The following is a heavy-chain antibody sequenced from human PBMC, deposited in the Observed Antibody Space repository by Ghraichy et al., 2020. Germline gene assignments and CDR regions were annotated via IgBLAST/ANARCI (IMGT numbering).Heavy chain of an antibody. Sequence: GGSLRLSCAASGFSFSSHSMNWVRQAPGKGLEWGSSISSSSSDIYHAHSLKGRFTISRDNAKHSLYLQIHILRAEDTAVYYWARTISGSTSYYFYGMDFWGQGTTVSVSS. CDR2: ISSSSSDI. CDR3: ARTISGSTSYYFYGMDF. CDR1: GFSFSSHS. J-gene: IGHJ6*02. V-gene: IGHV3-21*01. D-gene: IGHD1-7*01.